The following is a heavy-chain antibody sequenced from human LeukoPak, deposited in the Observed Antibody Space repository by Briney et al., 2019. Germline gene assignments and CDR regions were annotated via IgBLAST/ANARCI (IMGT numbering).Heavy chain of an antibody. V-gene: IGHV3-30-3*02. Sequence: GGSLRLSCAASGFTFSSYAMHWVRQAPGKGLEWVAVISYDGSNKYYADSVKGRFTISRGNSKNTLYLQMNSLRAEDTAVYYCAKTPTEGGDYGFDYWGQGTLVTVSS. CDR3: AKTPTEGGDYGFDY. CDR2: ISYDGSNK. J-gene: IGHJ4*02. D-gene: IGHD4-17*01. CDR1: GFTFSSYA.